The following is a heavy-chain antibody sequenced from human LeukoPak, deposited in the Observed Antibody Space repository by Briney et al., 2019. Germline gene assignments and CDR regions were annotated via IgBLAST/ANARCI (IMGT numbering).Heavy chain of an antibody. V-gene: IGHV3-33*01. J-gene: IGHJ6*03. D-gene: IGHD6-13*01. CDR1: GFTFSSYG. CDR2: IWYDGSNK. Sequence: GRSLRLSCAASGFTFSSYGMHWVLQAPGKGLEGVAVIWYDGSNKYYADYVKGRFTISRDNSKTTLYLQMNSLRAEDTAVYYCARDAYSSSWYGAFRYYYSYYMDVWGKGTTVTVSS. CDR3: ARDAYSSSWYGAFRYYYSYYMDV.